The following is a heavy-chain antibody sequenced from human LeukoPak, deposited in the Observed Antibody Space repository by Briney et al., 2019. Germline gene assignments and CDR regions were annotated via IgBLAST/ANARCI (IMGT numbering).Heavy chain of an antibody. CDR3: ARSPTKRVTEDY. Sequence: SETLSLTCAVSDVSIFRSNWWSWVRQPPGKGLEWIGQISPSGSTNYSPSLKSRVTISADKSKTQFSLKLTSVTAADTAVYYCARSPTKRVTEDYWGRGTLVTVSS. D-gene: IGHD5-18*01. CDR1: DVSIFRSNW. CDR2: ISPSGST. J-gene: IGHJ4*02. V-gene: IGHV4-4*02.